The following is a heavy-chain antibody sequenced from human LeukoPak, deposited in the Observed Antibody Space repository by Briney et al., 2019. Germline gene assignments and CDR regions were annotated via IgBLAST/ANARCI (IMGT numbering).Heavy chain of an antibody. CDR3: ARQLGYCSSTSCYADKVDY. V-gene: IGHV4-39*01. J-gene: IGHJ4*02. CDR2: IYYSGST. CDR1: GGSISSSSYY. D-gene: IGHD2-2*01. Sequence: SETLSLTCTVSGGSISSSSYYWGWIRQPPGKGLEWIGSIYYSGSTYYNPPLKSRVTISVDTAKNQFSLKLSSVTAPDTAVYYCARQLGYCSSTSCYADKVDYWGQGTLVTVSS.